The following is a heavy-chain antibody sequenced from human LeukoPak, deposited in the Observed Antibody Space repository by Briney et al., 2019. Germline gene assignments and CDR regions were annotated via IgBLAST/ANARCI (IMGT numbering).Heavy chain of an antibody. CDR3: ARHPLAGVTEMLAWFDP. CDR2: INYSGRT. J-gene: IGHJ5*02. D-gene: IGHD2-21*02. CDR1: GGSISSTSYY. Sequence: SETLSLTCSVSGGSISSTSYYWGWIRQPPGKGLEWIVSINYSGRTYYNPSLKSRVTISVDTSKNQFSLKVRSVTAADTAVYYCARHPLAGVTEMLAWFDPWGQGTLVIVSS. V-gene: IGHV4-39*01.